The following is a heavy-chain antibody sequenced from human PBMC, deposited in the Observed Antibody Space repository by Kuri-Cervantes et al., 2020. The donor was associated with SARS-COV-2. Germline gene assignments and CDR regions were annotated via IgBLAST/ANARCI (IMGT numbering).Heavy chain of an antibody. CDR2: INPNSGGT. D-gene: IGHD6-13*01. J-gene: IGHJ4*02. Sequence: ASVKVSCKASGYTFTGYYMHWVRQAPGQGLEWMGRINPNSGGTNYAQKFQGRVTMTRDTSISTAYMELSSLRSEDTAVYYCARGVSHIAAAGLYYFDYWGQGTLVTVSS. CDR3: ARGVSHIAAAGLYYFDY. CDR1: GYTFTGYY. V-gene: IGHV1-2*06.